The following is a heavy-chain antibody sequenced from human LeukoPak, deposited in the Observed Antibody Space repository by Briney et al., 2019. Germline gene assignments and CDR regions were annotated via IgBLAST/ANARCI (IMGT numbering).Heavy chain of an antibody. Sequence: PGGSLRLSCAASGFTFDDYAMHWVRQAPGKGLEWVSGISWNSGSIGYADSVKGRFTISRDNAKNSLYLQMNSLRAEDTAVYYCAKGPRTMVRGLFPYYFDYWGQGTLVTVSS. CDR1: GFTFDDYA. CDR2: ISWNSGSI. CDR3: AKGPRTMVRGLFPYYFDY. D-gene: IGHD3-10*01. J-gene: IGHJ4*02. V-gene: IGHV3-9*01.